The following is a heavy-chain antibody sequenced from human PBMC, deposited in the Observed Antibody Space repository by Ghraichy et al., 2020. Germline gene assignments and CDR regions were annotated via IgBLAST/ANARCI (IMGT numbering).Heavy chain of an antibody. CDR2: INPNSGGT. D-gene: IGHD1-26*01. CDR3: ARDRSGSYEF. Sequence: ASVKVSCKASGYTFTDYYMHWVRQAPGQGHEWMGLINPNSGGTNYAQKFQGRVTVTRDTSISTAYMELSRLRSDDTAVYYCARDRSGSYEFWGQGTLVTVSS. CDR1: GYTFTDYY. J-gene: IGHJ4*02. V-gene: IGHV1-2*02.